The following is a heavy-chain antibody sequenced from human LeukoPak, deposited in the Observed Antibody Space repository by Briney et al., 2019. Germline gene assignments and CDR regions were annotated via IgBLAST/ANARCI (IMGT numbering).Heavy chain of an antibody. CDR2: ITWNSGTI. Sequence: PGRSLRLSCAASGFTFDDYAMHWVRQTPDKGLEWDSGITWNSGTIAYADPVKGRFIISRDNAKNYLYLQMNSLRPEDTALYYCVKERDYYFDYWGQGTLVTVSS. J-gene: IGHJ4*02. D-gene: IGHD2-21*02. CDR1: GFTFDDYA. V-gene: IGHV3-9*01. CDR3: VKERDYYFDY.